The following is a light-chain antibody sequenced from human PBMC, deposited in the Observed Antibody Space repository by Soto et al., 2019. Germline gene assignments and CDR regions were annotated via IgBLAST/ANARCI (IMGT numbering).Light chain of an antibody. J-gene: IGLJ3*02. V-gene: IGLV2-23*01. CDR3: CSYAGSTTWV. CDR1: NSDIGSYNL. Sequence: QSVLTQPASMSGSPGQSITISCTGANSDIGSYNLVSWYQQHPGKAPKLMIYEGSKRPSGVSNRFSGSRSGNTASLTISGLQAEDEADYYCCSYAGSTTWVFGGGTKLTVL. CDR2: EGS.